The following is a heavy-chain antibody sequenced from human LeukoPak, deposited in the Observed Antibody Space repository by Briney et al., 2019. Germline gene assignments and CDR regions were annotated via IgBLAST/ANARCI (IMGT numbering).Heavy chain of an antibody. V-gene: IGHV3-23*01. D-gene: IGHD6-13*01. Sequence: GGSLRLSCAASGFTFSSYSMSWVRQAPGKGLEWVSVVGADGVTTYYADSVKGRFTISRDKSKNTVHLQMNSLRAEDTAVYYCAKGSPRQQSDYWGQGTLVTVSS. CDR3: AKGSPRQQSDY. CDR1: GFTFSSYS. J-gene: IGHJ4*02. CDR2: VGADGVTT.